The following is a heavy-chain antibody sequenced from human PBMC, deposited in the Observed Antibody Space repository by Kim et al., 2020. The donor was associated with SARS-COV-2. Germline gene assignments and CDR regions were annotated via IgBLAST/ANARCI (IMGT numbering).Heavy chain of an antibody. CDR2: ISYDGSNK. D-gene: IGHD6-13*01. V-gene: IGHV3-30*04. J-gene: IGHJ5*02. CDR3: AREWGDKAAAPSRPLDP. CDR1: GFTFSSYA. Sequence: GGSLRLSCAASGFTFSSYAMHWVRQAPGKGLEWVAVISYDGSNKYYADSVKGRFTISRDNSKNTLYLQMNSLRAEDTAVYYCAREWGDKAAAPSRPLDPWGQGTLVTVSS.